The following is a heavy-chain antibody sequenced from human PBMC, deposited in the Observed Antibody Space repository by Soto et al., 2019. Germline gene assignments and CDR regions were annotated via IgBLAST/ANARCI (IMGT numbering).Heavy chain of an antibody. J-gene: IGHJ4*02. D-gene: IGHD1-26*01. V-gene: IGHV3-72*01. CDR1: GITFSDYY. Sequence: EVQLVESGGGLVQPGGSLRLSCAASGITFSDYYMDWVRQVPGKGLEWVGRSRNKANSYNTEYAASVKGRFSISRDGSKDSMYLQMNSLKTEDTAVYYCARDTGGSYDYWGQGALVTVSS. CDR3: ARDTGGSYDY. CDR2: SRNKANSYNT.